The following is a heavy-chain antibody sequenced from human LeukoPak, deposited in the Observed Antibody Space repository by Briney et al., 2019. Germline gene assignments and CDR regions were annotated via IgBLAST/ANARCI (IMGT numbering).Heavy chain of an antibody. J-gene: IGHJ4*02. CDR1: GYSISSGYY. V-gene: IGHV4-38-2*02. CDR3: ARDRRIGIVGAKPFDY. CDR2: IYHSGST. Sequence: SETLSLTCTVSGYSISSGYYWGWIRQPPGKGLEWIGSIYHSGSTNYNPSLKSRVTISVDTSKNQFSLKLSSVTAADTAVYYCARDRRIGIVGAKPFDYWGQGTLVTVSS. D-gene: IGHD1-26*01.